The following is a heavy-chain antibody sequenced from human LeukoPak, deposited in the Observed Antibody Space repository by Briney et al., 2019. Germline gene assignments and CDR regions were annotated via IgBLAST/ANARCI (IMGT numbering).Heavy chain of an antibody. D-gene: IGHD5-18*01. CDR2: INHSGST. Sequence: SETLSLTCAVYGGSFSGYYWSWIRQPPGKGLEWIGEINHSGSTNYDPSLKSRVTISVDTSKNQFSLKLSSVTAADTAVYYCARGWIREYYFDYWGQGTLVTVSS. V-gene: IGHV4-34*01. CDR1: GGSFSGYY. J-gene: IGHJ4*02. CDR3: ARGWIREYYFDY.